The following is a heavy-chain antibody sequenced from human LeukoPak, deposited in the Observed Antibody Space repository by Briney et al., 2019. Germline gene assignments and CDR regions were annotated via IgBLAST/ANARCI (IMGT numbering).Heavy chain of an antibody. CDR1: GESFSGYY. V-gene: IGHV4-34*01. Sequence: SETLSLTCAVYGESFSGYYWSWIRQPPGKGLEWIGEINHSGSTNYNPSLKSRVTISVDTSKNQFSLKLSSVTAADTAVYYCARGRQGIFDYWGQGTLVTVSS. CDR3: ARGRQGIFDY. D-gene: IGHD6-13*01. CDR2: INHSGST. J-gene: IGHJ4*02.